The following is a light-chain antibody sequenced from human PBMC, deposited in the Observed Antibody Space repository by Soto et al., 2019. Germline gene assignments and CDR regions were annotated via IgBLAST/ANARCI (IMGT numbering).Light chain of an antibody. Sequence: QSVLTQPASVSGSPGQSITISCIGTSSDFGSYNYVSWYQHHPGKAPKLVISEVSNRPSGVSYRFSGSKSGNTASLTISGLQAEDEADYYCSSYAGSNYPYVFGTGTKVTVL. J-gene: IGLJ1*01. V-gene: IGLV2-14*01. CDR3: SSYAGSNYPYV. CDR1: SSDFGSYNY. CDR2: EVS.